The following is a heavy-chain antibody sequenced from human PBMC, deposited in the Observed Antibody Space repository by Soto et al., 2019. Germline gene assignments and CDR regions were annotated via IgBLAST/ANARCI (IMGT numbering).Heavy chain of an antibody. CDR3: ARSRVCSSTSCYALTVYYYYYYYMDV. CDR2: ISAYNGKT. J-gene: IGHJ6*03. D-gene: IGHD2-2*01. Sequence: ASVKVSCKASGYTFTSYGISWVRQAPGKRVEWMGWISAYNGKTKYAQKLQGRVTMTTDTSTSTAYMELRSLRSDDTAVYYCARSRVCSSTSCYALTVYYYYYYYMDVWGKGTTVTVSS. CDR1: GYTFTSYG. V-gene: IGHV1-18*01.